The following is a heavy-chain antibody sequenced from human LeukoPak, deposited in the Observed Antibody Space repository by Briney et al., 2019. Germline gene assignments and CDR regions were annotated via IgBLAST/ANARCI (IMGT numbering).Heavy chain of an antibody. D-gene: IGHD6-19*01. CDR2: ISYDGSDK. J-gene: IGHJ4*02. Sequence: GGSQRLSCAASGFTFSSYAMQWVRQAPGKGLEWVAVISYDGSDKNYADSVKGRFTISRDNSKNTLYLQMNSLRADDTAVYYCARAVYRSGGYYFDYWGQGTLVIVSS. CDR1: GFTFSSYA. V-gene: IGHV3-30*04. CDR3: ARAVYRSGGYYFDY.